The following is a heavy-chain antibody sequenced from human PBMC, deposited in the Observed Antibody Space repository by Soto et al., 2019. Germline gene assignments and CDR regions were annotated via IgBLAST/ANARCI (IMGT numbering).Heavy chain of an antibody. CDR2: IYYSGST. D-gene: IGHD5-18*01. J-gene: IGHJ5*02. CDR3: ARKRLGYKDELDWFAP. Sequence: SETLSLTCTVSGGSISSSSYYWGWIRQPPGKGLEWIGSIYYSGSTYYNPSLKSRVTISVDTSKNQFSLKLSSVTAADTAVYYCARKRLGYKDELDWFAPWGQGTLVTVSP. CDR1: GGSISSSSYY. V-gene: IGHV4-39*01.